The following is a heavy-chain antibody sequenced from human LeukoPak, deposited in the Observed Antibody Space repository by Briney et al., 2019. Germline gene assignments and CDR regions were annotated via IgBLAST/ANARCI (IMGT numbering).Heavy chain of an antibody. Sequence: GGSLRLSCAASKFNFAMSWVRQTADKRLEWVSAISGSGDATFYTDSVKGRFTISRDNAKNSLYLQMNSLRAEDTAVYYCARPSHITMIVQAGLDAFDIWGQGTMVTVSS. V-gene: IGHV3-21*01. CDR3: ARPSHITMIVQAGLDAFDI. CDR2: ISGSGDAT. CDR1: KFNFA. J-gene: IGHJ3*02. D-gene: IGHD3-22*01.